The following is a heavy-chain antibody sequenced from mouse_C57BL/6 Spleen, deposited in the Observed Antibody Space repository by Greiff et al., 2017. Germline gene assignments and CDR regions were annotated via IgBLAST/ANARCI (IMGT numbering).Heavy chain of an antibody. CDR3: ARDQRSYYFDY. CDR1: GFTFSSYA. J-gene: IGHJ2*01. Sequence: EVQRVESGGGLVKPGGSLKLSCAASGFTFSSYAMSWVRQTPEKRLEWVATISDGGSYTYYPDNVKGRFTISRDNAKNNLYLQMSHLKSEDTAMYYCARDQRSYYFDYGGQGTTLTVSS. CDR2: ISDGGSYT. V-gene: IGHV5-4*01.